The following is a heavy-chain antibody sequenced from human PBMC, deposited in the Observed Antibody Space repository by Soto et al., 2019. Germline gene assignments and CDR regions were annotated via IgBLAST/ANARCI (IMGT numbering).Heavy chain of an antibody. Sequence: ASVKVSCKASGYTFTGYYMHWVRQAPGQGLEWMGWINPNSGGTNYAQKFQGWVTMTRDTSISTAYMELSRLRSDDTAVYYCARGSRDGYNFAFDYWGQGTLVTVSS. V-gene: IGHV1-2*04. CDR2: INPNSGGT. J-gene: IGHJ4*02. CDR1: GYTFTGYY. D-gene: IGHD5-12*01. CDR3: ARGSRDGYNFAFDY.